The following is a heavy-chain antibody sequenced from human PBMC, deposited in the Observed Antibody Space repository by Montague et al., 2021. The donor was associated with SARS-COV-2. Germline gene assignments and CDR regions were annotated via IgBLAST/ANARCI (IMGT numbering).Heavy chain of an antibody. CDR3: ARYSSSWYSPFDY. Sequence: SETLSLTCTVSGASVTMSSYYWVWLRQSPGKGLEWIGSIYYSGSTYYNPSLKSRVTISVDTSKNQFSLKLSSVTAADTAVYYCARYSSSWYSPFDYWGQGTLVTVSS. D-gene: IGHD6-13*01. CDR1: GASVTMSSYY. V-gene: IGHV4-39*07. J-gene: IGHJ4*02. CDR2: IYYSGST.